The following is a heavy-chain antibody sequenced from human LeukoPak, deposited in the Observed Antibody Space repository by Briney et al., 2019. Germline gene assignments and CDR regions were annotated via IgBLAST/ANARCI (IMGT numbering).Heavy chain of an antibody. CDR3: ARAQGVRSSSPIAGY. D-gene: IGHD6-6*01. CDR2: MNPNSGNT. CDR1: GYTFTSYD. J-gene: IGHJ4*02. Sequence: ASVKVSCKTSGYTFTSYDINWVRKATGQGLEWMGWMNPNSGNTGYAQKFQGRVTMTRNTSISTAYMELSSLRSEDTAVYYCARAQGVRSSSPIAGYWGQGTLVTVSS. V-gene: IGHV1-8*01.